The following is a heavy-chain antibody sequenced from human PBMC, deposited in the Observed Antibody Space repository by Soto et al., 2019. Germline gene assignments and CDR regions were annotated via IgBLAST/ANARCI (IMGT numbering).Heavy chain of an antibody. J-gene: IGHJ4*02. D-gene: IGHD1-26*01. V-gene: IGHV4-59*01. Sequence: QLQESGPGLVKPSETLSLTCTVSGGSIISDYWSWIRQPPGKGLEWIGYISYSGSTNYNPSLKSRVTISVDTSKNQFSLNLSSVTAADTAVYYCARVLSGSSLFDYWGQGTLVTVSS. CDR2: ISYSGST. CDR3: ARVLSGSSLFDY. CDR1: GGSIISDY.